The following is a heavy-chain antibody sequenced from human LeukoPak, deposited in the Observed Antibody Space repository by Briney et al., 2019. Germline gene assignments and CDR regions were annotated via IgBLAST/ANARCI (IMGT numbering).Heavy chain of an antibody. CDR1: GFTFSTYA. CDR2: ISHGGDSA. J-gene: IGHJ4*02. D-gene: IGHD6-19*01. V-gene: IGHV3-23*01. Sequence: GGSLRLSCTASGFTFSTYAMTWVCQAPGKGLEWVSVISHGGDSAWYADSVKGRFTISRDNSKSTLFLQMNSLRADDTAIYYCAKGRSGWYEGLDYWGQGILVTVSS. CDR3: AKGRSGWYEGLDY.